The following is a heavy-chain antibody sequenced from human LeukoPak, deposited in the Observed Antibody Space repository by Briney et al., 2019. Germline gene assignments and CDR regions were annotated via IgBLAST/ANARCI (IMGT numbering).Heavy chain of an antibody. CDR1: GFTFSSYA. J-gene: IGHJ4*02. D-gene: IGHD3-3*01. CDR3: ARISLPDILWSGYEGLDY. V-gene: IGHV3-30*04. CDR2: ISYDGSNK. Sequence: GGSLRLSCAASGFTFSSYAMHWVRQAPGKGLEWVAVISYDGSNKYYADSVKGRFTISRDNSKNTLYLQMNSLRAEGTAMYYCARISLPDILWSGYEGLDYWGQGTLVTVSS.